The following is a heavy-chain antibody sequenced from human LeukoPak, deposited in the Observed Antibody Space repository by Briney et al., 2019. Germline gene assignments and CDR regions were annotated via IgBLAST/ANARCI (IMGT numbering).Heavy chain of an antibody. D-gene: IGHD3-3*01. Sequence: GASVKVSCKASGYTFTGYYMHWVRQAPGQGLEWMGWINPNSGGTNYAQKFQGRVTMTRDTSISTAYMELSRLRSDDTAVYYCATLTIFGVVMSQGMDVWGQGTTVTVSS. CDR2: INPNSGGT. J-gene: IGHJ6*02. CDR1: GYTFTGYY. CDR3: ATLTIFGVVMSQGMDV. V-gene: IGHV1-2*02.